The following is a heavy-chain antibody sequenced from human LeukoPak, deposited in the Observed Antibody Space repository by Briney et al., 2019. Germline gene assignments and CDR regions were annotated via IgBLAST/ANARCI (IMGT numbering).Heavy chain of an antibody. J-gene: IGHJ4*02. V-gene: IGHV3-33*06. CDR3: AKDYCDSLDY. D-gene: IGHD3-22*01. Sequence: GGSLRLSCAASGFTFSSYGMHWVRQAPGKGLEWVAVIWFDGSNKFYADSVKGRFIISRDNFKNTVYLQINSPRAEDTAVYYCAKDYCDSLDYWGQGTLVTVSS. CDR1: GFTFSSYG. CDR2: IWFDGSNK.